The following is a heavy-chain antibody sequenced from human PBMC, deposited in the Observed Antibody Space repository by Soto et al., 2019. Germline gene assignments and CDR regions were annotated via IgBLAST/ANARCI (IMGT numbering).Heavy chain of an antibody. Sequence: QVQLLESGPGLVRPSQTLSLTCTVSGGSINTAGDYWNWMRQRPGEGLEWIGSIHSSGSIYYTPPLKARAKVSADTSKNQFSLSLDSVTPADTAVYYCVRGKRGPWYFDLWGRGTLVGVSS. V-gene: IGHV4-31*03. CDR3: VRGKRGPWYFDL. CDR1: GGSINTAGDY. J-gene: IGHJ2*01. CDR2: IHSSGSI.